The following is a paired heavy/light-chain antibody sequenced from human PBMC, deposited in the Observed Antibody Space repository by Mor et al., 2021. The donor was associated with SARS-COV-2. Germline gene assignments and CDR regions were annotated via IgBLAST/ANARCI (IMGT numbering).Light chain of an antibody. CDR3: AAWDDSLHGWV. J-gene: IGLJ3*02. CDR2: FDD. Sequence: QSVLTQPPSVSGAPRQRVTISCSGTSSNIESNAVCWYQQLPGKAPKLLMYFDDLLPSGVSDRFSGSKSGTSASLAISGLQSDDEADYYCAAWDDSLHGWVFGGGTKLTVL. V-gene: IGLV1-36*01. CDR1: SSNIESNA.
Heavy chain of an antibody. D-gene: IGHD2-15*01. V-gene: IGHV3-7*03. CDR2: INEGGTEK. CDR1: GFTFNNYW. CDR3: ARDRAMTVVVAADYAMDV. J-gene: IGHJ6*02. Sequence: EVLLVESGGGLVQPGGSLRLSCAASGFTFNNYWMGWIRQAPGKGLEWVANINEGGTEKYYVESVKGRFTISRDNAKNSLYLLMDRLRAEDTAVYYCARDRAMTVVVAADYAMDVGGQGTTVTVSS.